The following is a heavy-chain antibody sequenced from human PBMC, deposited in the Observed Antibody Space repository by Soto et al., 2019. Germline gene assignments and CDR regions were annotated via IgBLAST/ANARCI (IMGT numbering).Heavy chain of an antibody. J-gene: IGHJ4*02. V-gene: IGHV3-73*01. CDR1: GFSFSGSA. CDR3: TRYPIGDSSGYYLH. Sequence: PGGSLRLSCAASGFSFSGSAIHWVRLASGKGLEWVGRIRSRADNYATAYGASVRGRFSLSRDDSKSTAFLQLNSLTTEDTAVYYCTRYPIGDSSGYYLHWGQGTLVTVSS. CDR2: IRSRADNYAT. D-gene: IGHD3-22*01.